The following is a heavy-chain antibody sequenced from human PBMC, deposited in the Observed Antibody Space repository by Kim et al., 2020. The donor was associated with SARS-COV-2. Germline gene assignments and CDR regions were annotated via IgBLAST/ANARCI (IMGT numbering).Heavy chain of an antibody. D-gene: IGHD3-10*01. CDR1: GYTFTSND. CDR3: ARGGGSGAHRFGL. V-gene: IGHV1-18*01. J-gene: IGHJ4*02. CDR2: ISAYSDNT. Sequence: ASVKVSCKVSGYTFTSNDISWVRQAPGQGLEWMGWISAYSDNTGYEEKFQGRVTMTTDTYTSTAYMVLRRLRSDDTAVYYCARGGGSGAHRFGLWGRG.